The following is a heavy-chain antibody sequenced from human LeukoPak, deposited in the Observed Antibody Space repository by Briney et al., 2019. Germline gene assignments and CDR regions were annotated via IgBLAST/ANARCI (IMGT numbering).Heavy chain of an antibody. V-gene: IGHV1-2*02. CDR2: INPNSGGT. J-gene: IGHJ5*02. CDR3: ARVRRYCSSTSCYNWFDP. D-gene: IGHD2-2*01. Sequence: ASVKVSCKASGYTFTGYYMHWVRQAPGQGLEWMGWINPNSGGTNNAQKFQGRVTMTRDTSISTAYMELSRLRSDDTAVYYCARVRRYCSSTSCYNWFDPWGQGTLVTVSS. CDR1: GYTFTGYY.